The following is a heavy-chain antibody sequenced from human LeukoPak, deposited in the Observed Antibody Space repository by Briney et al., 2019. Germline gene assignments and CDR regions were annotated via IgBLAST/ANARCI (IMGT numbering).Heavy chain of an antibody. CDR3: TRDLSPNCSGGSCYSGYFDY. CDR2: IYHGGST. CDR1: GYSISSGYY. Sequence: PSETLSFTCAVSGYSISSGYYWGWIRQPPGKGLEWIGSIYHGGSTYYNPSLKSRVTISVDTSKNQFSLKLSSVTAADTAVYYCTRDLSPNCSGGSCYSGYFDYWGQGTLVTVSS. D-gene: IGHD2-15*01. V-gene: IGHV4-38-2*02. J-gene: IGHJ4*02.